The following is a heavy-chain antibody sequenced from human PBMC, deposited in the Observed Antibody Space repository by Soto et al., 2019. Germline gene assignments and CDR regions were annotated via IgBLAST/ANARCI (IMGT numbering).Heavy chain of an antibody. D-gene: IGHD3-22*01. V-gene: IGHV1-18*01. CDR1: GFTFTSYG. J-gene: IGHJ3*02. Sequence: ASVKVSCKASGFTFTSYGICWVRQAPGQGLEWMGWISAYNGNTNYAQKLQGRVTMTTDTSTSTAYMELRSLRSDDTAVYYCARDGRYYYDSSGYYPQDAFDIWGQGTMVTVSS. CDR2: ISAYNGNT. CDR3: ARDGRYYYDSSGYYPQDAFDI.